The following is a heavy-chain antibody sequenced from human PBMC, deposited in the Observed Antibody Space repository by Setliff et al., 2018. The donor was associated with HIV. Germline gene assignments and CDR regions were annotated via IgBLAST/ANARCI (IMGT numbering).Heavy chain of an antibody. V-gene: IGHV4-59*08. J-gene: IGHJ6*03. Sequence: PSETLSLTCTVSGGSMSTYYWSWIRQPPGKGLEWIGNIYYTGSTHHNPSLESRVATSVDTSKNQFSLKLSSVTAADTAVYYCARIVRWELVATSTFFYYYMDVWGKGTTVTVSS. CDR2: IYYTGST. D-gene: IGHD1-26*01. CDR3: ARIVRWELVATSTFFYYYMDV. CDR1: GGSMSTYY.